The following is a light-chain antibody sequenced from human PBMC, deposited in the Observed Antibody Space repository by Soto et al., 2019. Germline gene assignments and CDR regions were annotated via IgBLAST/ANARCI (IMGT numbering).Light chain of an antibody. Sequence: QSALTQPASVSGSPGQSSTISCTGTSSEVGVYNFVSWYQQHPGKAPKLMIYEVSNRPSAVSNRFSGSKSGNTASLTISGLQAEDEADYYCSSYTSSSSTLEVFGSGTKVTVL. J-gene: IGLJ1*01. V-gene: IGLV2-14*01. CDR2: EVS. CDR3: SSYTSSSSTLEV. CDR1: SSEVGVYNF.